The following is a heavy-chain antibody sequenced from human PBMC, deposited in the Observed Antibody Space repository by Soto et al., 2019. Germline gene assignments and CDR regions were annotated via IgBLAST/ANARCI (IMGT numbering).Heavy chain of an antibody. D-gene: IGHD4-17*01. J-gene: IGHJ3*02. Sequence: QVQLVESGGGVVQPGRSLRLSCAASGFTFSSYGMHWVRQAPGKGLEWVAVISYDGSNKYYADSVKGRFTISRDNSKNTLYLQMNSLRAEDTAVYYCAKDLGTTVTTDAFDIWGQGTMVTVSS. CDR2: ISYDGSNK. CDR1: GFTFSSYG. V-gene: IGHV3-30*18. CDR3: AKDLGTTVTTDAFDI.